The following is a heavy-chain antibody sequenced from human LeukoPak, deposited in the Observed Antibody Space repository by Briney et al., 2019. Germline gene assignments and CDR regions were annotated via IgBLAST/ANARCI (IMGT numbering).Heavy chain of an antibody. J-gene: IGHJ4*02. Sequence: GGSLRLSCGASRFTFSNYWMSWVRQAPGKGLEWVANIKQDGSEKYYVDSVKDRFTISRDNAKNSLYLQMNSLRAEDTAVYYCAGDHCTNCELRPWGQGTLVTVSS. CDR2: IKQDGSEK. CDR3: AGDHCTNCELRP. V-gene: IGHV3-7*01. D-gene: IGHD2-8*01. CDR1: RFTFSNYW.